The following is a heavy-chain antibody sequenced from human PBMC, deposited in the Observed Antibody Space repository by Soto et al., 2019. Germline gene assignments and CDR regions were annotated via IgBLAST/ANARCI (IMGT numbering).Heavy chain of an antibody. CDR3: ASTTQDIVLVPAAIESYYGMDV. J-gene: IGHJ6*02. D-gene: IGHD2-2*02. Sequence: SETLSLTCTVSGGSISSGGYYWSWIRQHPGKGLEWIGYIYYSGSTYYNPSLKSRVTISVDTSKNQFSLKLSSVTAADTAVYYCASTTQDIVLVPAAIESYYGMDVWGQGTTVTVSS. CDR2: IYYSGST. V-gene: IGHV4-31*03. CDR1: GGSISSGGYY.